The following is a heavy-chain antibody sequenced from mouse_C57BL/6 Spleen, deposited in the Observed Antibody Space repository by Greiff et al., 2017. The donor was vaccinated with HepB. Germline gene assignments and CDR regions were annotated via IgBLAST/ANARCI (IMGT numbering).Heavy chain of an antibody. Sequence: QVQLKQSGAELVRPGASVTLSCKASGYTFTDYEMHWVKQTPVHGLEWIGAIDPETGGTAYNQKFKGKAILTADKSSSTAYMELRSLTSEDSAVYYCTLFITTLDYWGQGTTLTVSS. CDR2: IDPETGGT. J-gene: IGHJ2*01. V-gene: IGHV1-15*01. CDR1: GYTFTDYE. CDR3: TLFITTLDY. D-gene: IGHD1-1*01.